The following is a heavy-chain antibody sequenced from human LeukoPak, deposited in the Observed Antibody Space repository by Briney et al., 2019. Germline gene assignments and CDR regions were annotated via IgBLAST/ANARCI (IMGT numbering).Heavy chain of an antibody. CDR3: ARLTVAATDYYYGMDV. Sequence: PSETLSLTCAVYGGSFSGYYWGWIRQPPGKGLEWVSGINWNGGSTGYADSVKGRFTISRDNAKNSLYLQMNSLRAEDTALYHCARLTVAATDYYYGMDVWGQGTTVTVSS. D-gene: IGHD2-15*01. V-gene: IGHV3-20*01. CDR1: GGSFSGYY. J-gene: IGHJ6*02. CDR2: INWNGGST.